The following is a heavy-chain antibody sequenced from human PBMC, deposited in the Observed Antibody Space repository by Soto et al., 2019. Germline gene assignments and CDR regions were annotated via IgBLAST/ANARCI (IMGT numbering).Heavy chain of an antibody. CDR2: IYYSGST. CDR3: ARHYGRAFDI. CDR1: VGSVSGDF. D-gene: IGHD4-17*01. J-gene: IGHJ3*02. Sequence: QVQLQEGGAGLLKPSETLSLTCSVYVGSVSGDFWSWIRQPPGRGLEWLGQIYYSGSTSYKPSLKSRLSISVDTSKSQLSLKMTSVTAADTAVYYCARHYGRAFDIWGQGTMVTVSS. V-gene: IGHV4-34*01.